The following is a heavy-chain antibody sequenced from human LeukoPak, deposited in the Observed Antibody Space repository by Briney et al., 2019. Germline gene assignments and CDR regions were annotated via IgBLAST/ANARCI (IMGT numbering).Heavy chain of an antibody. Sequence: SVNVSCKASGFTFTNSAMQWVRQARGHRLEWIGWIVVASGNTKYAQKFQERVTITRDMSTSTAYMELSSLSPEDTAVYYCAAAPIEMQQRGFDYWGQGTLVTVSS. CDR2: IVVASGNT. D-gene: IGHD5-24*01. CDR1: GFTFTNSA. CDR3: AAAPIEMQQRGFDY. V-gene: IGHV1-58*02. J-gene: IGHJ4*02.